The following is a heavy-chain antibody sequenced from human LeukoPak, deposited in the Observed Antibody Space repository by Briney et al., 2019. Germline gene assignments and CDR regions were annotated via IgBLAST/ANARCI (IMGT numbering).Heavy chain of an antibody. Sequence: GGSLRLSCAASGFTFSSYAMSWVRQAPGKGLEWVSAISGSGGSTYYADSVKGRFTISRDNSKNTLYLQMNSLRAEDTAVYYCANYGYREIHFDYWGQGTLVTVSS. CDR1: GFTFSSYA. J-gene: IGHJ4*02. V-gene: IGHV3-23*01. CDR3: ANYGYREIHFDY. D-gene: IGHD5-24*01. CDR2: ISGSGGST.